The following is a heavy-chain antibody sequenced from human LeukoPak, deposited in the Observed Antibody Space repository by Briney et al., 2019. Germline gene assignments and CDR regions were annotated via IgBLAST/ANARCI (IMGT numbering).Heavy chain of an antibody. CDR2: IYSGGST. Sequence: GGSLLLSCAASGFTVSSNYMSWVRPPPGEGLEGVSVIYSGGSTYYADSVKGRFTISRDNSKNTLYLQMNSLRAEDTAVYYCAGDLYDSSGSSAGGQGTLVTVSS. J-gene: IGHJ4*02. V-gene: IGHV3-53*01. CDR1: GFTVSSNY. CDR3: AGDLYDSSGSSA. D-gene: IGHD3-22*01.